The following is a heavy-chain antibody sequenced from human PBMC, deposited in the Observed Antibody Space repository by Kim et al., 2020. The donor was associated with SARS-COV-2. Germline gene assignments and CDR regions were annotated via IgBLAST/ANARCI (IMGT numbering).Heavy chain of an antibody. V-gene: IGHV4-59*08. Sequence: SETLSLTCTVSGGSISSYYWSWIRQPPGKGLEWIGYIYYSGSTNYNPSLKSRVTISVDTSKNQFSLKLSSVTAADTAVYYCARHPRVLAAAGGSIYYYGMDVWGQGTTVTVSS. CDR1: GGSISSYY. CDR3: ARHPRVLAAAGGSIYYYGMDV. CDR2: IYYSGST. D-gene: IGHD6-13*01. J-gene: IGHJ6*02.